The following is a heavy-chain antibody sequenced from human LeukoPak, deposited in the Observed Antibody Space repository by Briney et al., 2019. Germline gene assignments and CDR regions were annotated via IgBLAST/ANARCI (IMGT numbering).Heavy chain of an antibody. D-gene: IGHD6-19*01. Sequence: SETLSLTCSVSGGHIDSVYWNWIRQPPGKVLEWIGYIDNSGSTKYNPSLQSRITMSRDTSKKQFSLKLTSVTAADTAMYYCASGAGWLIDYWGQGTLVSVSS. J-gene: IGHJ4*02. V-gene: IGHV4-4*08. CDR3: ASGAGWLIDY. CDR2: IDNSGST. CDR1: GGHIDSVY.